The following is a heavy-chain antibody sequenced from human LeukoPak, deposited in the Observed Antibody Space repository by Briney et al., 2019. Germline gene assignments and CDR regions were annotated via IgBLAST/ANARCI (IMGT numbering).Heavy chain of an antibody. CDR2: IYSAGST. CDR3: ARLYDSSAYGAFDI. CDR1: GFTVSSSY. J-gene: IGHJ3*02. Sequence: GGSLRLSCAASGFTVSSSYMGWVRHSAGKGLEWVSVIYSAGSTYYPDSVKGRFTISRDNSQNTLYLQMDSLRAEDTAVYYCARLYDSSAYGAFDIWGQGTMVTVSS. V-gene: IGHV3-66*02. D-gene: IGHD3-22*01.